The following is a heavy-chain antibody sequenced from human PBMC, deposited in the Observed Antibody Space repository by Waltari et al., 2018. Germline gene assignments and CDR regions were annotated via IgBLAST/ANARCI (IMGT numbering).Heavy chain of an antibody. J-gene: IGHJ5*02. CDR3: ARDRGRGLYLDT. D-gene: IGHD2-15*01. V-gene: IGHV4-4*02. CDR2: VHGSGRT. Sequence: QLQLQESGPGLVKPSGTLSLNCAVSGDSVSSAFLWNWVRQSPQKGLEWIGQVHGSGRTNYNPSFASRVTVSLDTSKNLFSVKMTSATAADTAVYYCARDRGRGLYLDTWGPGTLVTVSP. CDR1: GDSVSSAFL.